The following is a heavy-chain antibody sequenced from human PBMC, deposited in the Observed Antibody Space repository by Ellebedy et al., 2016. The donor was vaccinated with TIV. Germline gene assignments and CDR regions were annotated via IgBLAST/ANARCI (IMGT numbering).Heavy chain of an antibody. J-gene: IGHJ4*02. D-gene: IGHD2-2*01. CDR3: ARDRPYCSSTSCPFDY. V-gene: IGHV4-4*07. CDR1: GGSISSYY. Sequence: SETLSLXXTVSGGSISSYYWSWIRQPAGKGLEWIGRIYTSGSTNYNPSLKSRVTMSVDTSKNQFSLKLSSVTAADTAVYYCARDRPYCSSTSCPFDYWGQGTLVTVSS. CDR2: IYTSGST.